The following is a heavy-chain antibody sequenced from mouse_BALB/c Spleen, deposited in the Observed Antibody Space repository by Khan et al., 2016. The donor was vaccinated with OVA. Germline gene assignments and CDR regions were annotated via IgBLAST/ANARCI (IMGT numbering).Heavy chain of an antibody. V-gene: IGHV1-39*01. CDR2: IDPYYGGI. J-gene: IGHJ1*01. CDR1: GYSFTGYN. Sequence: EVQLQQSGPELEKPGASGKISCKASGYSFTGYNMNWVKQSNGKSLEWIGNIDPYYGGISYNQKFKGKATLTVDKSSSTAYMKLKSLTSEDSAVYYCASSTWYFDVWGAGTTVTVSS. CDR3: ASSTWYFDV.